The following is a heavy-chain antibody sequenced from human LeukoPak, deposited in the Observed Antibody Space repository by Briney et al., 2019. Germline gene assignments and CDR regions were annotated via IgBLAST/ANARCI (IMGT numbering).Heavy chain of an antibody. CDR3: ASARYYYDSSGYSDDAFDI. CDR2: FDPEDGET. CDR1: GYTLTELS. J-gene: IGHJ3*02. Sequence: ASVKVSCKVSGYTLTELSMHWVRQAPGKGLEWMGGFDPEDGETIYAQKFQGRVTMTEDTSTDTAYMELSSLRSEDTAVYYCASARYYYDSSGYSDDAFDIWGQGTMVTVSS. D-gene: IGHD3-22*01. V-gene: IGHV1-24*01.